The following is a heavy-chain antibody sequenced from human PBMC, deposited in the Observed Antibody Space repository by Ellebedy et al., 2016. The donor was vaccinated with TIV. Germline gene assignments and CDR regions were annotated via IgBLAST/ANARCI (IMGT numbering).Heavy chain of an antibody. D-gene: IGHD4-17*01. V-gene: IGHV3-30*03. CDR1: GFTFSSYG. J-gene: IGHJ3*02. CDR3: ATGPTVTTLGAFDI. CDR2: ISYDGSNK. Sequence: GGSLRLSXAASGFTFSSYGMHWVRQAPGKGLEWVAVISYDGSNKYYADSVKGRFTISRDNSKNTLYLQMNSLRAEDTAVYYCATGPTVTTLGAFDIWGQGTMVTVSS.